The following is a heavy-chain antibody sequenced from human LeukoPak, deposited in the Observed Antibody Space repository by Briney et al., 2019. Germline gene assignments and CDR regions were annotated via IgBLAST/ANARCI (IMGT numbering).Heavy chain of an antibody. CDR1: GFTFSDYY. Sequence: GGSLRLSCAASGFTFSDYYMSWIRQAPGKGLEWVSYISSSGSTIYYADSVKGRFTISRDNAKNSLYLQMNGLRAEDTAVYYCARVPVCPGGDCYSNYYDSSGYYYLDYWGQGTLVTVSS. J-gene: IGHJ4*02. V-gene: IGHV3-11*01. D-gene: IGHD3-22*01. CDR3: ARVPVCPGGDCYSNYYDSSGYYYLDY. CDR2: ISSSGSTI.